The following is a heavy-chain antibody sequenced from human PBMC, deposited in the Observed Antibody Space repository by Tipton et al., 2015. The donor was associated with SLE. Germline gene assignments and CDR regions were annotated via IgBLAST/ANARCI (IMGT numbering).Heavy chain of an antibody. V-gene: IGHV4-38-2*02. Sequence: TLSLTCAVSGYSISSGYYWGWIRQPPEKGLEWIASMYPSGSTYYNPSLKSRVTISVDTSKNHFSLKLSSVTAADTAVYYCARERYGDYGVFDYWGQGTLVTVSS. D-gene: IGHD4-17*01. J-gene: IGHJ4*02. CDR2: MYPSGST. CDR3: ARERYGDYGVFDY. CDR1: GYSISSGYY.